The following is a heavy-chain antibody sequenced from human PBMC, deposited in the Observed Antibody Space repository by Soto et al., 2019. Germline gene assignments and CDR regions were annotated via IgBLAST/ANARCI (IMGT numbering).Heavy chain of an antibody. CDR3: AAVQEYPYSMGI. D-gene: IGHD2-15*01. CDR2: IVVGSNNR. CDR1: GITFNRSA. Sequence: QMQLVQSGPEVKKPGTSVKVSCKASGITFNRSAIQWVRQARGQRLEWVGWIVVGSNNRDYAQKFQERVTITSDMSTSTVYMELSSLRSEDTAVYYCAAVQEYPYSMGIWGQGTTVTVSS. V-gene: IGHV1-58*02. J-gene: IGHJ6*02.